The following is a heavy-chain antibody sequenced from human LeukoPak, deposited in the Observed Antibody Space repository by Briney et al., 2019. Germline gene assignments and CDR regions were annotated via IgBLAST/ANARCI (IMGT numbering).Heavy chain of an antibody. D-gene: IGHD2-15*01. CDR2: ISSSSSTI. CDR3: ARDRHCSGGSCIWYFDL. V-gene: IGHV3-48*04. J-gene: IGHJ2*01. CDR1: GFTFSSYS. Sequence: GGSLRLSCAASGFTFSSYSMNWVRQAPGKGLEWVSYISSSSSTIYYADSVKGRFTISRDNAKNSLYLQMNSLRAEDTAVYYCARDRHCSGGSCIWYFDLWGRGTLVTVSS.